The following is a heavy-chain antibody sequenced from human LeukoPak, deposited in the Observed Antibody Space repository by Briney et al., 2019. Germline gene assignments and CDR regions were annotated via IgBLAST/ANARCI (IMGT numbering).Heavy chain of an antibody. CDR3: ARERAVAGTGDWFDP. V-gene: IGHV4-59*01. CDR2: IYYSGST. Sequence: SETLSLTCTVSGGSISSYYWSWIRQPPGKGLEWIGYIYYSGSTNYNPSLKSRVTISVDTSKNQFSLKLSSVTAADTAVYYCARERAVAGTGDWFDPGGQGTLVTVSS. J-gene: IGHJ5*02. CDR1: GGSISSYY. D-gene: IGHD6-19*01.